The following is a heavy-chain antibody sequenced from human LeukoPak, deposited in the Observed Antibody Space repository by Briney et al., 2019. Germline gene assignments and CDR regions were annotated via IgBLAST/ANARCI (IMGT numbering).Heavy chain of an antibody. CDR1: GFTFSSYA. CDR3: AKGITTIVVVIRTGFDF. CDR2: ISGSGGTT. Sequence: GGSLRLSCAASGFTFSSYAMSWVRQAPGKGLEWVSSISGSGGTTYYADSVKGRFTISRDNSKNTLYLQMNSLRAEDTAVYYCAKGITTIVVVIRTGFDFWGQGTLVTVSS. J-gene: IGHJ4*02. D-gene: IGHD3-22*01. V-gene: IGHV3-23*01.